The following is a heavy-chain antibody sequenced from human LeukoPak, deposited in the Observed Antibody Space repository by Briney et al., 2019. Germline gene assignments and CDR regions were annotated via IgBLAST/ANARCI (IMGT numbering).Heavy chain of an antibody. CDR3: ARTPYSSSWDGYYYYYGMDV. CDR1: GDSVSSNSAA. CDR2: TYYRSKLYN. Sequence: SQTLSLTCALSGDSVSSNSAAWNWIRQSPSRGLEWLGRTYYRSKLYNDYAVSVKSRITINPDTSKNQFSLQLNSVTPEDTAVYYCARTPYSSSWDGYYYYYGMDVWGKGTTVTVSS. J-gene: IGHJ6*04. V-gene: IGHV6-1*01. D-gene: IGHD6-13*01.